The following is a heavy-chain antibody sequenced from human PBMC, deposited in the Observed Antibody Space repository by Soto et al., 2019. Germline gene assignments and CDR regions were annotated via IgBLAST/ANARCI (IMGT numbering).Heavy chain of an antibody. J-gene: IGHJ5*02. V-gene: IGHV4-31*01. Sequence: QVQLQESGPGLVRPSQTLSLSCTVSGGSISNSANHWSWIRQHPGEGLEWIGYIYYSGGTYYSPSLKVAVTRSVDASKNNFSLKLSSVTAAHTALYYFAKGVRGLHNCFDPWGQGTLVTVSS. CDR3: AKGVRGLHNCFDP. CDR2: IYYSGGT. D-gene: IGHD3-10*01. CDR1: GGSISNSANH.